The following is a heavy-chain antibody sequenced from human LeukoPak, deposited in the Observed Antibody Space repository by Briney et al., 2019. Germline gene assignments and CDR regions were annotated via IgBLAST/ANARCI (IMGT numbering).Heavy chain of an antibody. CDR2: INPSLGST. CDR3: ARVLVAASSDAFDI. Sequence: ASVKVSCMASGYNYTTYYMHWVRQAPGQGLEWMGIINPSLGSTRYAQKFQGRVTMTRDTSTSTLYMELSSLRSEDTAVYYCARVLVAASSDAFDIWGQGTMVSVS. V-gene: IGHV1-46*01. J-gene: IGHJ3*02. CDR1: GYNYTTYY. D-gene: IGHD2-8*02.